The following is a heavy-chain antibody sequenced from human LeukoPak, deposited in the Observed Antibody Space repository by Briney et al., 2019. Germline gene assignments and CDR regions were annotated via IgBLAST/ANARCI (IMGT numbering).Heavy chain of an antibody. Sequence: SETLSLTCTVSGGSISSSSYYWGWIRQPPGKGLEWIGSIYYSGSTYYNPSLKSRVTISVDTSKNQFSLKLSSVTAADMAVYYCARHRSDGYDDDAFDIWGQGTMVTVSS. V-gene: IGHV4-39*01. CDR1: GGSISSSSYY. CDR3: ARHRSDGYDDDAFDI. J-gene: IGHJ3*02. D-gene: IGHD5-12*01. CDR2: IYYSGST.